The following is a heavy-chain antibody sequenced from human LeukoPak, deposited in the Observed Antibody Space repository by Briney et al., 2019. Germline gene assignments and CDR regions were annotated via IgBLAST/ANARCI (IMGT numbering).Heavy chain of an antibody. Sequence: SETLSLTCAVSGGSISNYYWSWIRQPPGKGLEWIAFIYYNGITSYNPSLRSRVTISVETSKNQFSLKVSSVTAADTAVYYCARAPGVMTAFDYWGQGALVTVSS. CDR3: ARAPGVMTAFDY. CDR2: IYYNGIT. CDR1: GGSISNYY. V-gene: IGHV4-59*01. J-gene: IGHJ4*02. D-gene: IGHD2-21*02.